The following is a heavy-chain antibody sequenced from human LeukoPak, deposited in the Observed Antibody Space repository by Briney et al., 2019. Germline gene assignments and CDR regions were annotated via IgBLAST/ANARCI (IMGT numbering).Heavy chain of an antibody. J-gene: IGHJ6*03. CDR1: GFTFSGYA. Sequence: GGSLRLSCAASGFTFSGYAMSWVRQAPGKGLEWVSAISGSGGSTYYADSVKGRFTISRDNSKNTLYLQMNSLRAEDTAVYYCAKYRSYYYYMDVWGKGTTVTVSS. V-gene: IGHV3-23*01. CDR2: ISGSGGST. CDR3: AKYRSYYYYMDV.